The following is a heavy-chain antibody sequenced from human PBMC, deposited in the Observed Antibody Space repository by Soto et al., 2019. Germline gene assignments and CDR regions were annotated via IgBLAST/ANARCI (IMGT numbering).Heavy chain of an antibody. D-gene: IGHD3-10*01. V-gene: IGHV3-23*01. CDR1: GFTFSGYA. CDR3: AKPASYYGSGSYWHLYYYYYMDV. J-gene: IGHJ6*03. Sequence: GGSLRLSCAASGFTFSGYAMSWVRQAPGKGLEWVSAISGSGGSTYYADSVKGRFTISRDNSKNTLYLQMNSLRAEDTAVYYCAKPASYYGSGSYWHLYYYYYMDVWGKGTTVTVS. CDR2: ISGSGGST.